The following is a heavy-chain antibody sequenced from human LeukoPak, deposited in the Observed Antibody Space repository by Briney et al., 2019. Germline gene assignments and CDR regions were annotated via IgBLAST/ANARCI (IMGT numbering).Heavy chain of an antibody. CDR3: ARDCYDSSGYSGGWFDP. J-gene: IGHJ5*02. D-gene: IGHD3-22*01. Sequence: TSETLSLTCTVSGGSISSGGYYWSWIRQHPGKGLEWIGYIYYSGSTYYNPSLKSRVTISVDTSKNQFSLKLSSVTAADTAVYYCARDCYDSSGYSGGWFDPWGQGILVTVSS. V-gene: IGHV4-31*03. CDR1: GGSISSGGYY. CDR2: IYYSGST.